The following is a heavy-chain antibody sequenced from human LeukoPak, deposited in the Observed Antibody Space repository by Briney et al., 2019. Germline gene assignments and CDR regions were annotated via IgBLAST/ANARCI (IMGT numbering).Heavy chain of an antibody. CDR3: ARENYGVP. Sequence: GASVKVSCKASGYTFTVYYIHRVRQAPGQGLEWMGRIIPGSGGTNYAQKFQGRVTMTRDTSINTAYMELSRLTSDDTAVYYCARENYGVPWGQGALVTVSS. CDR2: IIPGSGGT. V-gene: IGHV1-2*06. J-gene: IGHJ5*02. CDR1: GYTFTVYY. D-gene: IGHD4-17*01.